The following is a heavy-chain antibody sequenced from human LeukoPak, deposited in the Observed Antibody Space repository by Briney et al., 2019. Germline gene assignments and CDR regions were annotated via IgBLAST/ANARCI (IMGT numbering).Heavy chain of an antibody. CDR3: ARARVVNYYYYYMDV. CDR1: GYSISSGYY. V-gene: IGHV3-11*01. Sequence: LSLTCTVSGYSISSGYYWGWIRQPPGKGLEWVSYISSSGTTIYNADSVKGRFTISRDNAKNSLFLQMNSLRAEDTAVYYCARARVVNYYYYYMDVWGKGTTVTISS. J-gene: IGHJ6*03. CDR2: ISSSGTTI.